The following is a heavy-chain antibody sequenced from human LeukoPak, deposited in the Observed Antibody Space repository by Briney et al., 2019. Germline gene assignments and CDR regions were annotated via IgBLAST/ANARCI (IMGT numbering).Heavy chain of an antibody. CDR2: ISSSSSYI. J-gene: IGHJ4*02. V-gene: IGHV3-21*01. Sequence: PGGSLRLSCAASGFTFSSYSMNWVRQAPGKGLEWVSSISSSSSYIYYADSVKGRFTISRDNAKNSLYLQMNSLRAEDTAVYYCARGSSAGARGRYFDYWGQGTLATVSS. D-gene: IGHD3-10*01. CDR1: GFTFSSYS. CDR3: ARGSSAGARGRYFDY.